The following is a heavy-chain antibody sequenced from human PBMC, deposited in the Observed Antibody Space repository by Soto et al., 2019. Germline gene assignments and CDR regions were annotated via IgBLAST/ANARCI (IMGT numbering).Heavy chain of an antibody. D-gene: IGHD1-26*01. V-gene: IGHV3-23*01. Sequence: EVQLLESGGGLGQPGGSLRLSCAASGFSFSSYAMTWVRQAPGRGLQWVSAISGSGSPTYYADSVKGRFTISRDNSKNTLCLQMNSLGADDTAVYYWARDMSGGTYNYYYGMDVWGQGTTVTVSS. CDR1: GFSFSSYA. J-gene: IGHJ6*02. CDR3: ARDMSGGTYNYYYGMDV. CDR2: ISGSGSPT.